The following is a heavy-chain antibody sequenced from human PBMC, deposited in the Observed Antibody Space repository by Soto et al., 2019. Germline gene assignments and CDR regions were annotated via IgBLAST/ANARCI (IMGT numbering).Heavy chain of an antibody. J-gene: IGHJ4*02. Sequence: QVQLQESGPGLVTPSGTLSLTCAVSSASLSSVNWWSWVRQSPGVGLEWIGQIDHSGGTQYNPSLQSRVTMSVDQNKKRFSLNLSSVIAADAAVYYCARHSDKTLGDWGQGILVTVSS. CDR3: ARHSDKTLGD. V-gene: IGHV4-4*02. CDR2: IDHSGGT. CDR1: SASLSSVNW.